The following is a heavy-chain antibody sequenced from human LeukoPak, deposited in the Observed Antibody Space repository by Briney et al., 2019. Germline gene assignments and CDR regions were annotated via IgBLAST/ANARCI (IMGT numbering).Heavy chain of an antibody. D-gene: IGHD5-24*01. CDR3: ARTVVEMATINWDYFDY. V-gene: IGHV1-69*13. CDR1: GCTFSSYA. CDR2: IIPIFGTA. J-gene: IGHJ4*02. Sequence: GASVKVSCTASGCTFSSYAISWVRQAPGQGLEWMGGIIPIFGTANYAQKFQGRVTITADESTSTAYMELSSLRSEDTAVYYCARTVVEMATINWDYFDYWGQGTLVTVSS.